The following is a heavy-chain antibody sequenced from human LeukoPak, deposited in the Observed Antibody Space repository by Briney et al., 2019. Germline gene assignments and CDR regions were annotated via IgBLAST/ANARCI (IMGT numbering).Heavy chain of an antibody. D-gene: IGHD6-19*01. CDR1: GGSISGSSRSSYY. CDR3: ARLSGVGAFDI. V-gene: IGHV4-61*05. CDR2: IYYSGST. Sequence: SETLSLTCTVSGGSISGSSRSSYYWSWIRQPPGKGLEWIGYIYYSGSTNYNPSLKSRVTISVDTSKNQFSLKLSSVTAADTAVYYCARLSGVGAFDIWGQGTMVTVSS. J-gene: IGHJ3*02.